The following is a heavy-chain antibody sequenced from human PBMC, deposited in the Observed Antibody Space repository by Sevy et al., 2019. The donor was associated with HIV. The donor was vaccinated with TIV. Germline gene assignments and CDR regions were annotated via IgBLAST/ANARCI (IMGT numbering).Heavy chain of an antibody. CDR2: SRIHNGDS. V-gene: IGHV1-18*01. CDR3: AIDPRGSQGAGQYFLH. CDR1: GYTFTTYI. J-gene: IGHJ1*01. D-gene: IGHD1-26*01. Sequence: ASVKVSCKASGYTFTTYIITWVRQAPGQGLEWMGRSRIHNGDSKCAQQLQGRLTMTTDTSTSTAYMELRNLRSDDTAVYYCAIDPRGSQGAGQYFLHWGQGTLVTVSS.